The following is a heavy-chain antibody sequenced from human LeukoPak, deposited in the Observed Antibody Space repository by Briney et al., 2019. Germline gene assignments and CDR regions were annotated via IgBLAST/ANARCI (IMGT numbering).Heavy chain of an antibody. V-gene: IGHV4-34*01. CDR1: GGSFSGYY. Sequence: SETLSLTCAVYGGSFSGYYWSWIRQPPGKGLEWIGEINHSGSTNYNPSLKSRVTISLDTSKNQFSLKLISVTAADTAVYYCSRSSSYYGSGSYWVPPILRAGYYYYGMDVWGQGTTVTVSS. CDR2: INHSGST. D-gene: IGHD3-10*01. J-gene: IGHJ6*02. CDR3: SRSSSYYGSGSYWVPPILRAGYYYYGMDV.